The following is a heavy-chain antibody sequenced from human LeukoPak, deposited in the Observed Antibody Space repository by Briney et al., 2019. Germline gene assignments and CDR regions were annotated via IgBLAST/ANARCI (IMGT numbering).Heavy chain of an antibody. CDR3: ARRVVTAIRDAFDI. Sequence: PGGSLRLSCAASEFTFSDYYMTWIRQAPGKGLEWVSYISSSGSTIYYADSVKGRFTISRDNAKNSLYLQMNSLRAEDTAVYYCARRVVTAIRDAFDIWGQGTMVTVSS. D-gene: IGHD2-21*02. CDR1: EFTFSDYY. J-gene: IGHJ3*02. V-gene: IGHV3-11*01. CDR2: ISSSGSTI.